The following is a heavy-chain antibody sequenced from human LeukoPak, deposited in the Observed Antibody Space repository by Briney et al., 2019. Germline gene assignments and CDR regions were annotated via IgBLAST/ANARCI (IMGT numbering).Heavy chain of an antibody. CDR2: ISGSGGST. D-gene: IGHD4-17*01. Sequence: GGSLRLSCAASGFTFSSYAMSWVRQAPGKGLEWVSDISGSGGSTYYADSVKGRFTISRDNSKNTLYLQMNRLRAEDTAVYYCARGSDYGAPGDYWGQGTLVTVSS. CDR3: ARGSDYGAPGDY. V-gene: IGHV3-23*01. J-gene: IGHJ4*02. CDR1: GFTFSSYA.